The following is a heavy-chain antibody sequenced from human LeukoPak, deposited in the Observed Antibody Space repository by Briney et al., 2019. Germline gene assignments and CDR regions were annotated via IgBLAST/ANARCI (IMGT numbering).Heavy chain of an antibody. CDR3: ASTGGYDTPVVGAFDI. J-gene: IGHJ3*02. Sequence: KPSETLSLTCTVSGGSISSSSYYWGWIRQPPGKGLEWIGSIYYSGSTYYNPSLKSRVTISVDTSKNQFSLKLSSVTAADTAVYYCASTGGYDTPVVGAFDIWGQGTMVTVSS. CDR2: IYYSGST. D-gene: IGHD5-12*01. V-gene: IGHV4-39*01. CDR1: GGSISSSSYY.